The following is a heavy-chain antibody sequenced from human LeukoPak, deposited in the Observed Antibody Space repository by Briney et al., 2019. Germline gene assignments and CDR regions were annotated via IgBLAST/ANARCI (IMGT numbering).Heavy chain of an antibody. CDR2: IYYSGGT. V-gene: IGHV4-59*08. CDR3: ARQRYSSGWYEDY. CDR1: GGSISSYY. Sequence: ASETLSLTCTVSGGSISSYYWSWIRQRPGKGLDWMGYIYYSGGTNYNPSLKSRVTISVDTSKNQFSLKLSSVTAADTAVYYCARQRYSSGWYEDYWGQGTLVTVSS. J-gene: IGHJ4*02. D-gene: IGHD6-19*01.